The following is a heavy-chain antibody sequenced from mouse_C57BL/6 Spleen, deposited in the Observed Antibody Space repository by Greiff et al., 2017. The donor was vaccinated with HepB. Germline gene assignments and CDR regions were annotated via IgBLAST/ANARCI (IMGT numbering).Heavy chain of an antibody. CDR3: ARGGTTTGYFDY. CDR2: INPSTGGT. V-gene: IGHV1-42*01. D-gene: IGHD1-1*01. J-gene: IGHJ2*01. Sequence: EVQLQQSGPELVKPGASVKISCKASGYSFTGYYMNWVKQSPEKSLEWIGEINPSTGGTTYNQKFKAKATLTVDKSSSTAYMQLKSLTSEDSAVYYCARGGTTTGYFDYWGQGTTLTVSS. CDR1: GYSFTGYY.